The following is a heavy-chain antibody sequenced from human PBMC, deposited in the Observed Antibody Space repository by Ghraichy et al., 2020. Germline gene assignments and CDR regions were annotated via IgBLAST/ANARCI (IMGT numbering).Heavy chain of an antibody. D-gene: IGHD1-14*01. CDR1: GYTFTSYG. CDR2: ISAYNGNT. J-gene: IGHJ6*02. V-gene: IGHV1-18*01. Sequence: ASVKVSCKASGYTFTSYGISWVRQAPGQGLEWMGWISAYNGNTNYAQKLQGRVTMTTDTSTSTAYMELRSLRSDDTAVYYCAREYITGTTRPYGMDVWGQGTTVTVSS. CDR3: AREYITGTTRPYGMDV.